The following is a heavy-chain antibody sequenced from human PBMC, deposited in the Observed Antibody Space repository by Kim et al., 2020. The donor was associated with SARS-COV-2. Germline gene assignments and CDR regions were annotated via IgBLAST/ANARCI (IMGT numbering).Heavy chain of an antibody. D-gene: IGHD2-2*01. Sequence: ADSVKRRFTISRDNSKNTLYLQMNSLRAEDTAVYDCAKTSLYLYQLEIDYWGQGTLVTVCS. J-gene: IGHJ4*02. V-gene: IGHV3-23*01. CDR3: AKTSLYLYQLEIDY.